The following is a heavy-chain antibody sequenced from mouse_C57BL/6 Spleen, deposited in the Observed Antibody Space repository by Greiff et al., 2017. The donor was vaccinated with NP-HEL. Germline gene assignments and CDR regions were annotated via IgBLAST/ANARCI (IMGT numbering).Heavy chain of an antibody. V-gene: IGHV14-1*01. CDR2: IDPEDGDT. CDR3: TTWGTTVVASGDY. CDR1: GFNIKDYY. Sequence: EVQLQQSGAELVRPGASVKLSCTASGFNIKDYYMHWVKQRPEQGLEWIGRIDPEDGDTEYAPKFQGKATMTADPSSNTAYLQLSSLTSEDTAVYYCTTWGTTVVASGDYWGQGTTLTVSS. D-gene: IGHD1-1*01. J-gene: IGHJ2*01.